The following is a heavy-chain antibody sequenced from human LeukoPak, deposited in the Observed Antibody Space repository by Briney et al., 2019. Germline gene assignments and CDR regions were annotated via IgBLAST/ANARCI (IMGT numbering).Heavy chain of an antibody. CDR1: GVTFTSYS. Sequence: PGGSPRLSCAPSGVTFTSYSMKWVRDAPGKGLEWVSSISSSSSDRYYADSVKGRFSISRDTATNSLYLHMRTLRAEDTALYYSARLYDILTGAFDGWGQGTLVTVSS. CDR3: ARLYDILTGAFDG. J-gene: IGHJ4*02. CDR2: ISSSSSDR. D-gene: IGHD3-9*01. V-gene: IGHV3-21*01.